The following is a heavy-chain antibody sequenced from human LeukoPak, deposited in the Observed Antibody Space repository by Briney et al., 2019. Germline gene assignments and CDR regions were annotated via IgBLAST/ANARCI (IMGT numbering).Heavy chain of an antibody. CDR3: ARGMRITMVQGVIPHDY. Sequence: PGESLRLSCAASGFTFSSYWMHWVRQAPGKGLVWVSRINSDGSSTSYADSVKGRFTISRDNAKNTLYLQMNSLRAEDTAVYYCARGMRITMVQGVIPHDYWGQGTLVTVSS. V-gene: IGHV3-74*01. CDR2: INSDGSST. CDR1: GFTFSSYW. J-gene: IGHJ4*02. D-gene: IGHD3-10*01.